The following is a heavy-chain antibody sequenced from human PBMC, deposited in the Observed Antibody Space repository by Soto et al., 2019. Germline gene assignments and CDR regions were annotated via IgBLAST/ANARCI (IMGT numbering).Heavy chain of an antibody. D-gene: IGHD3-22*01. CDR1: GYTFTSYG. V-gene: IGHV1-3*01. Sequence: QVQLVQSGADVKKPGASVKVSCKASGYTFTSYGINWVRQATGRGLEWMGWINPGNGNTKYSQQFQGRVIIDRDTSASTAYMELRSLRSEDTAVYYCARGGYFDSSNYLAYWGLGTLVTVSS. CDR2: INPGNGNT. J-gene: IGHJ4*02. CDR3: ARGGYFDSSNYLAY.